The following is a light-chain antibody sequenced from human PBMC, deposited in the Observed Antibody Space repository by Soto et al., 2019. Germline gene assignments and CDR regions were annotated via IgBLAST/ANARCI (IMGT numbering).Light chain of an antibody. V-gene: IGKV3-20*01. J-gene: IGKJ4*01. CDR3: QQYGSSSPTT. Sequence: EVVMTQSPATLSVSPGERATLSCRASQSVSSSYLAWYQQKPGQAPRLLIYGASSRATGIPDRFSGSGSGTDFTLTISRLEPEDFAVYYCQQYGSSSPTTFGGGTKVDIK. CDR2: GAS. CDR1: QSVSSSY.